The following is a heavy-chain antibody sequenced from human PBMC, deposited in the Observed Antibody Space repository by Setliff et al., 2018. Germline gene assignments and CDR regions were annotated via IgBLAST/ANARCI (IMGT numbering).Heavy chain of an antibody. V-gene: IGHV3-23*01. Sequence: GGSMRLSCTASGFTFRKHALAWVRQAPGKGLQWVSSVSGSGMTRDYTDSVKGRFTVSRDSSQNKIHLQMDSLRAEDTGKYFCARADSDSYYPYYFDFWGQGVLVTVSS. J-gene: IGHJ4*02. CDR1: GFTFRKHA. CDR2: VSGSGMTR. D-gene: IGHD3-22*01. CDR3: ARADSDSYYPYYFDF.